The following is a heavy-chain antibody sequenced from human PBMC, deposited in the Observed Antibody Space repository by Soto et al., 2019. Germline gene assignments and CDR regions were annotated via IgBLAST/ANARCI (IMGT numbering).Heavy chain of an antibody. D-gene: IGHD3-9*01. CDR2: IYPGDSDT. J-gene: IGHJ4*02. CDR1: GYSCISYW. CDR3: AITYYDILTGYHFDY. V-gene: IGHV5-51*01. Sequence: PGESHKISSKGSGYSCISYWIGWVRQMPGKGLEWMGIIYPGDSDTRYSPSFQGQVTISADKSISTAYLQWSSLKASDTAMYYCAITYYDILTGYHFDYWGQGTLVTVSS.